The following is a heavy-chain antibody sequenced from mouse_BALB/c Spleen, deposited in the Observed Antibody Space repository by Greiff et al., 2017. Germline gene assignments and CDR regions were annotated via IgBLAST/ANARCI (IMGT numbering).Heavy chain of an antibody. Sequence: QVQLQQSAAELARPGASVKMSCKASGYTFTSYTMHWVKQRPGQGLEWIGYINPSSGYTEYNQKFKDKTTLTADKSSSTAYMQLSSLTSEDSAVYYCARKRVYYDYDEGAWFAYWGQGTLVTVSA. D-gene: IGHD2-4*01. CDR1: GYTFTSYT. J-gene: IGHJ3*01. V-gene: IGHV1-4*02. CDR3: ARKRVYYDYDEGAWFAY. CDR2: INPSSGYT.